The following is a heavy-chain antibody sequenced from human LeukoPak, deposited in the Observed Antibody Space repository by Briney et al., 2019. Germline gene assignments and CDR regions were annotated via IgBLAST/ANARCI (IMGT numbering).Heavy chain of an antibody. CDR2: INAGNGNT. Sequence: ASVKVSCKASGYTFSSYAMHWVRQAPGQRLEWMGWINAGNGNTKYSQKFQGRVTITRDTSASTAYMELSSLRSEDTAVYYCARGGGRFGGLLDWGQGTLVTVSS. V-gene: IGHV1-3*01. CDR3: ARGGGRFGGLLD. D-gene: IGHD3-10*01. J-gene: IGHJ4*02. CDR1: GYTFSSYA.